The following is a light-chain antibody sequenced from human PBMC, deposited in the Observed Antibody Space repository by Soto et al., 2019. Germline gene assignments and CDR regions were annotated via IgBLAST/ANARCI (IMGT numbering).Light chain of an antibody. CDR1: QSISSW. J-gene: IGKJ1*01. CDR3: QQYNSCLT. CDR2: KAS. Sequence: DIPMTQSPSTLSASVGDRVTITCRASQSISSWLAWYQQKPGKAPKLLIYKASSLESGVPSRFSGSGYGTEFTLAISSLQPDDFATYYCQQYNSCLTFGQGTKVEIK. V-gene: IGKV1-5*03.